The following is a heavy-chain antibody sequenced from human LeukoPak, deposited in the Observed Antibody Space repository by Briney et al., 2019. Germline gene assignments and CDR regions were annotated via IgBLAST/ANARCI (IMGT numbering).Heavy chain of an antibody. Sequence: SETLSLTCAVYGGSFSGYYWSWIRQPPGKGLEWIGEINHSGSTNYNPSLKSRVTTSVDTSKNQFSLKLSSVTAADTAVYYCARGMWLFDYWGQGTLVTVSS. J-gene: IGHJ4*02. V-gene: IGHV4-34*01. CDR2: INHSGST. CDR1: GGSFSGYY. D-gene: IGHD6-19*01. CDR3: ARGMWLFDY.